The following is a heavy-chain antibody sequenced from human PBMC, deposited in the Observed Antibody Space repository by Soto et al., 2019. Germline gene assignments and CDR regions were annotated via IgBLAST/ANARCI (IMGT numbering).Heavy chain of an antibody. J-gene: IGHJ6*02. CDR2: ILYDGNNK. V-gene: IGHV3-30*03. CDR3: ARAWRDFVVVLATIPESYYGMDV. Sequence: QVQLVESGGGVVQSGRSLRLSCEASGFTFSSYGMHWVRQAPGKGLEWVALILYDGNNKYYADSVKGRFTISRDNSENTLYLQLNSLRAEDTAVYYCARAWRDFVVVLATIPESYYGMDVWGQGTTVTVSS. D-gene: IGHD2-15*01. CDR1: GFTFSSYG.